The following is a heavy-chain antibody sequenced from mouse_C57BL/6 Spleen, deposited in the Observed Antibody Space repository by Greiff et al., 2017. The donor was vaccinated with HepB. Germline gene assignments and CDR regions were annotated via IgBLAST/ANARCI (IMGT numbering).Heavy chain of an antibody. CDR1: GHTFTSYW. J-gene: IGHJ2*01. V-gene: IGHV1-50*01. CDR3: ARWTTTVAPDY. CDR2: IDPSDSYT. Sequence: QVQLQQPGAELVKPGASVKLSCKASGHTFTSYWMQWVKQRPGQGLEWIGEIDPSDSYTNYNQKFKGKATLTVDTSSSTAYMQLSSLTSEDSAVYYCARWTTTVAPDYWGQGTTLTVSS. D-gene: IGHD1-1*01.